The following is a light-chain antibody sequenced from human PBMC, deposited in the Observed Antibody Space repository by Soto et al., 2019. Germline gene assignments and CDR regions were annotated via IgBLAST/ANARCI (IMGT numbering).Light chain of an antibody. CDR3: QQLNRYPVT. J-gene: IGKJ5*01. CDR1: QGSSNY. CDR2: AAS. V-gene: IGKV1-9*01. Sequence: IHTTHSPSSLSASVGDRVTITCRASQGSSNYLGWYQPEPGKAPKLLISAASTLRSGVPSRFSGSGSGTDFTLTISSLHPEDFATYYCQQLNRYPVTFGQGTRLEI.